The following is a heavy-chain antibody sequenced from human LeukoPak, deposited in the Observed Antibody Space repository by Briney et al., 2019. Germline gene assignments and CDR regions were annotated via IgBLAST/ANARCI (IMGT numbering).Heavy chain of an antibody. J-gene: IGHJ3*02. Sequence: PSETLSLTCTVSGGSISSYYWSWIRQPAGKGLEWIGRIYTRGSTNYNPSLKSRDTMSVDTSKNQFSLKLSSVTAADTAVYYCARPRGWKAGDAFDIWGQGTMVTVSS. CDR3: ARPRGWKAGDAFDI. CDR1: GGSISSYY. D-gene: IGHD1-1*01. CDR2: IYTRGST. V-gene: IGHV4-4*07.